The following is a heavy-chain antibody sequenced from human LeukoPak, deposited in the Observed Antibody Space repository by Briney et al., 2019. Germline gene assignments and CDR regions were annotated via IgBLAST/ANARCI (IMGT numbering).Heavy chain of an antibody. CDR2: IYYSGST. D-gene: IGHD4-17*01. V-gene: IGHV4-59*01. J-gene: IGHJ3*02. CDR3: AKFTYGDYDAFDI. CDR1: GGSISSYY. Sequence: SETLSLTCTVSGGSISSYYWSWIRQPPGKGLEWIGYIYYSGSTNYNPSLKSRVTISVDTSKNQFSLKLSSVTAADTAVYYCAKFTYGDYDAFDIWGQGTMVTVSS.